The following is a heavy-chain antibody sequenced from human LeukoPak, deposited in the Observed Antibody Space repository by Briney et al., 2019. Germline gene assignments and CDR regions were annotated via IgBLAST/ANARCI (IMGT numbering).Heavy chain of an antibody. V-gene: IGHV3-11*04. CDR3: AELGITMIGGV. Sequence: GGSLRLSCAASGFTFSDYYMSWIRQAPGKGLEWVSYISSSGNTTYHADSVKGRFTISRDNAKNSLYLQMNSLRAEDTAVYYCAELGITMIGGVWGEGTTVTISS. D-gene: IGHD3-10*02. CDR2: ISSSGNTT. J-gene: IGHJ6*04. CDR1: GFTFSDYY.